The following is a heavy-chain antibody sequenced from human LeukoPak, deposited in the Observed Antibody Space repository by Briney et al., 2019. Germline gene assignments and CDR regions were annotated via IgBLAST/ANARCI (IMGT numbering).Heavy chain of an antibody. CDR3: AKQRAGRYDILTGYYRPHYFDY. V-gene: IGHV3-30*18. J-gene: IGHJ4*02. CDR1: GFTFSSYG. CDR2: ISYDGSNK. Sequence: GGSLRLSCAASGFTFSSYGMHWVRQAPGKGLERVAVISYDGSNKYYADSVKGRFTISRDNSKNTLYLQMNSLRAEDTAVYYCAKQRAGRYDILTGYYRPHYFDYWGQGTLVTVSS. D-gene: IGHD3-9*01.